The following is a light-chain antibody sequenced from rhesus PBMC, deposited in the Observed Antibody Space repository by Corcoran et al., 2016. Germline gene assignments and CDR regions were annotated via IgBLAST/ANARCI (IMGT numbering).Light chain of an antibody. CDR3: QHYYDNPLT. V-gene: IGKV1S12*01. CDR1: QNIYSN. J-gene: IGKJ4*01. Sequence: DIQMTQSPSALSASVGDRVTISCRASQNIYSNLAWYQQKPGKAPKLLIYAASSLQTGIPSRFSGSGSGTDFTLTISSLQPEVSAAYYCQHYYDNPLTFGGGAKVELK. CDR2: AAS.